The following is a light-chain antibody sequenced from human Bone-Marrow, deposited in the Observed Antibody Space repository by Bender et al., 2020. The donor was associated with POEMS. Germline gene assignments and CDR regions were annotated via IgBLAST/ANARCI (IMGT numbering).Light chain of an antibody. CDR3: SSWDDSLSGWV. Sequence: QSALTQPASVSASPGQSITISCTGTDSDVGMFNLVSWYQQSPGKAPRLIIYDVNKRPSGVSHRFSGSKSATTASLAISDIQSEDEGDYYCSSWDDSLSGWVFGGGTKLTVL. J-gene: IGLJ3*02. CDR1: DSDVGMFNL. V-gene: IGLV2-23*02. CDR2: DVN.